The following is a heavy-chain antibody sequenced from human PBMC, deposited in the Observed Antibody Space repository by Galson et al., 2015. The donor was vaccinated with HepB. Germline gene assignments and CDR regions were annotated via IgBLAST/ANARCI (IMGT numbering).Heavy chain of an antibody. CDR3: ARDRAALRSPYFDY. CDR1: GFTFSSYS. CDR2: ISSSSSYI. Sequence: SLRLSCAASGFTFSSYSMNWVRQAPGKGLEWVSSISSSSSYIYYADSVKGRFTISRDNAKNSLYLQMNSLGAEDTAVYYCARDRAALRSPYFDYWGQGTLVTVSS. V-gene: IGHV3-21*01. D-gene: IGHD6-25*01. J-gene: IGHJ4*02.